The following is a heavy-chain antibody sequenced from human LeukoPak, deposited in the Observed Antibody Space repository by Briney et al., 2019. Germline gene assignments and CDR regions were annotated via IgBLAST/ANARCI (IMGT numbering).Heavy chain of an antibody. Sequence: GGSLRLSCAASGFTFSSYAMSWGRQAPGKGLGWVSAISGRGGSTYYADSVKGRFTISRDNSNNPLYLKMTSLRAEDTAVYYCAKDGVVPAAIHWGNWFDPWGQGTLVTVSS. D-gene: IGHD2-2*02. CDR3: AKDGVVPAAIHWGNWFDP. CDR1: GFTFSSYA. J-gene: IGHJ5*02. CDR2: ISGRGGST. V-gene: IGHV3-23*01.